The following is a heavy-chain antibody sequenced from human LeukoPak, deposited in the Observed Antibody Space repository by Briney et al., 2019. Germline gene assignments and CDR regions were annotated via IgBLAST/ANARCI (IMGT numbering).Heavy chain of an antibody. V-gene: IGHV1-46*01. Sequence: GASVKVPCKASGYTFTSYYMHWVRQAPGQGLEWMGIINPSGGSTSYAQKFQGRVTMTRDTSTSTVYMELSSLRSEDTAVYYCARDHEIQLWLRGTGSLRTGYFGYWGQGTLVTVSS. CDR2: INPSGGST. J-gene: IGHJ4*02. D-gene: IGHD5-18*01. CDR3: ARDHEIQLWLRGTGSLRTGYFGY. CDR1: GYTFTSYY.